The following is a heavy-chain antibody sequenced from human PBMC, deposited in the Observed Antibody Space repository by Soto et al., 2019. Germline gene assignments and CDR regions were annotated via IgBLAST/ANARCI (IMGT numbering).Heavy chain of an antibody. Sequence: SETLSLTCTVSGGSISSSSYYWGWIRQPPGKGLEWIGSIYHSGSTYYNPSLKSRVTISVDTSKNQFSLKLSSVTAADTAVYNCARGPSLLKEGVVPAAILSDYFDYWGQGTLVTVSS. CDR2: IYHSGST. CDR3: ARGPSLLKEGVVPAAILSDYFDY. CDR1: GGSISSSSYY. D-gene: IGHD2-2*01. V-gene: IGHV4-39*07. J-gene: IGHJ4*02.